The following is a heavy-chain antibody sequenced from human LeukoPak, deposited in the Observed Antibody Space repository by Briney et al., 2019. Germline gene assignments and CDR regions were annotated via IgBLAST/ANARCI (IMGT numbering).Heavy chain of an antibody. CDR1: GFTFSDFW. CDR3: TKGRSNHY. J-gene: IGHJ4*02. D-gene: IGHD3-10*01. CDR2: INQDGSEN. Sequence: PGGSLRLSCPASGFTFSDFWMGWVRQAPGKGLEWVANINQDGSENYYVDSVKGRFTISRDNAKNSLYLQMNSLRAEDTAVYYCTKGRSNHYWGQGTLVTVST. V-gene: IGHV3-7*01.